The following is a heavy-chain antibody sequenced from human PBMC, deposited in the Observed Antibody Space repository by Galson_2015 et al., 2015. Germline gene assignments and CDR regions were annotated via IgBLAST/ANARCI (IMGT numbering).Heavy chain of an antibody. CDR3: ARQTAGGYKLDF. Sequence: SVKVSCKASGYTFTGHYLHWVRQAPGQGLEWMGWLHPNSANTNYAQNFQAWVTMTWDTSISTAYLEVSRLRSDDTAVYYCARQTAGGYKLDFWGQGALVTVSS. V-gene: IGHV1-2*04. CDR1: GYTFTGHY. J-gene: IGHJ4*02. D-gene: IGHD5-24*01. CDR2: LHPNSANT.